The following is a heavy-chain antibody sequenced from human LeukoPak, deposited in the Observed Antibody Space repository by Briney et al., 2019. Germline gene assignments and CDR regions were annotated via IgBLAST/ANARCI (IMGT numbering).Heavy chain of an antibody. V-gene: IGHV3-21*01. CDR2: ISSSSSYI. J-gene: IGHJ4*02. CDR3: AKDRASGYFDY. D-gene: IGHD3-3*01. Sequence: KTGGSLRLSCAASGFTFSNYSMNWVRQAPGKGLEWVSSISSSSSYIYYADSVKGRFTISRDNAKNSLYLQMNSLRAEDTAVYYCAKDRASGYFDYWGQGTLVTVSS. CDR1: GFTFSNYS.